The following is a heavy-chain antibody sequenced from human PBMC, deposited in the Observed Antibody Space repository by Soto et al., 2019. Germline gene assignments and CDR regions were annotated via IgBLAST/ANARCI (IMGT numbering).Heavy chain of an antibody. D-gene: IGHD3-10*01. J-gene: IGHJ6*02. Sequence: PSQTLSLTCAISGDSVSSNSAAWNWIRQSPSRGLEWLGRTYYRSKWYNDYAVSVKSRITINPDTSKNQFSLQLNSVTPEDTAVYFCARDQEHDRGVIYYYYGMDVWGQGTTVTVSS. CDR2: TYYRSKWYN. V-gene: IGHV6-1*01. CDR1: GDSVSSNSAA. CDR3: ARDQEHDRGVIYYYYGMDV.